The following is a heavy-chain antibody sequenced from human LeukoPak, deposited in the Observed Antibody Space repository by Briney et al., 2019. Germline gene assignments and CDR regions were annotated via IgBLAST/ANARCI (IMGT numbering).Heavy chain of an antibody. CDR3: ARVEEGYGSGRRENYYYYYMDV. J-gene: IGHJ6*03. CDR2: INLRGST. Sequence: SETLSLTCAVYGGSFNDYYWNWIRQPPGKGLEWIGEINLRGSTTYNPSLKSRVTISLDESKNQFSLKLSSVTAADTAVYYCARVEEGYGSGRRENYYYYYMDVWGKGTTVTISS. V-gene: IGHV4-34*01. CDR1: GGSFNDYY. D-gene: IGHD3-10*01.